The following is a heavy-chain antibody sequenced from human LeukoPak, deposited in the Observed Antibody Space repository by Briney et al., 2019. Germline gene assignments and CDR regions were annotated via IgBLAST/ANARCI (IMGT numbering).Heavy chain of an antibody. D-gene: IGHD5-24*01. CDR3: ARHPSGRMWLQQGGWFDP. CDR1: GGSISSISYY. CDR2: MYHNGST. Sequence: PSETLSLTCTVSGGSISSISYYWGWIRQPPGKGLEWIGSMYHNGSTDYNPSLKSRVTISVDTSKNQFSLKLTSVTAADTAVYYCARHPSGRMWLQQGGWFDPWGQGTLVTVSS. V-gene: IGHV4-39*01. J-gene: IGHJ5*02.